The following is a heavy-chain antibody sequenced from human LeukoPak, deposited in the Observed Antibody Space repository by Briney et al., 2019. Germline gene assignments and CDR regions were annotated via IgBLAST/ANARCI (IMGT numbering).Heavy chain of an antibody. CDR2: ISGSGDST. CDR3: AKNGVGATWGNYFDY. J-gene: IGHJ4*02. Sequence: PGGSLRLSCAASGFTFSTYAMSWVRQAPGKGLEWVSTISGSGDSTYYADSVKGRFTISRDNSKNMLYLQMNSLRAEDTAVYYCAKNGVGATWGNYFDYWGQRTLVTVSS. D-gene: IGHD1-26*01. CDR1: GFTFSTYA. V-gene: IGHV3-23*01.